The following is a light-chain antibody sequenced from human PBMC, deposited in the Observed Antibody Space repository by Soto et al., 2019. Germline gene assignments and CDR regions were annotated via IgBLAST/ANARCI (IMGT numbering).Light chain of an antibody. Sequence: EIVLTQSPATLSLSPGEIATLSFRASQSVSSYLAWYQQKPCQAPRLLIYGASNRATGIPARFSGSGSGTDFTLTISSLEPEDFAVYYWQQRSNWPITFGQGTRLEIK. CDR2: GAS. V-gene: IGKV3-11*01. CDR1: QSVSSY. J-gene: IGKJ5*01. CDR3: QQRSNWPIT.